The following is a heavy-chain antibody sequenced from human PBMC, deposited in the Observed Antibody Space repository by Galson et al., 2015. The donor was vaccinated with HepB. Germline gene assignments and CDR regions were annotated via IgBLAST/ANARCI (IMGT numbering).Heavy chain of an antibody. V-gene: IGHV3-30-3*01. CDR2: ISYDGNNK. CDR3: ARVPAAMGEGYYMDV. Sequence: SLRLSCAASGFTFTSYAMHWVRQAPGKGLEWVAVISYDGNNKYSADSVKGRFTISRDNSKNTLFLQMKSLRAEDTAVYYCARVPAAMGEGYYMDVWGKGTTVTVTS. CDR1: GFTFTSYA. J-gene: IGHJ6*03. D-gene: IGHD2-2*01.